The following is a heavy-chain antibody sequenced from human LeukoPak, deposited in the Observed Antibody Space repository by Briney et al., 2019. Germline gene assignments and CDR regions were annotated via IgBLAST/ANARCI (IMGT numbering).Heavy chain of an antibody. Sequence: GGALRLSCVGSGFTISDYAMSWVGQAPGKGREGVAVISVDGVYTEYADSVKGGCTISRDTAQNTLSLQMESVRAEDTAVYYCAKKPALITYPFDHWGQGTLVTVSS. V-gene: IGHV3-23*01. CDR3: AKKPALITYPFDH. CDR1: GFTISDYA. J-gene: IGHJ4*02. D-gene: IGHD2-2*01. CDR2: ISVDGVYT.